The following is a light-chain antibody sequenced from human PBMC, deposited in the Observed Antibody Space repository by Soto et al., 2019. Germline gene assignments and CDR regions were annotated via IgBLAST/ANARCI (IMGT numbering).Light chain of an antibody. CDR2: DAS. Sequence: DIVLTQSPATLSLSPRERATLTFRASQSVSSYLAWYQQKPGQATRLLIYDASNRATDIPARFSGSESGTDFTHTISSLEPEDFAVYYCQQRSNWHPATFGEGTKLEIK. CDR3: QQRSNWHPAT. V-gene: IGKV3-11*01. J-gene: IGKJ2*01. CDR1: QSVSSY.